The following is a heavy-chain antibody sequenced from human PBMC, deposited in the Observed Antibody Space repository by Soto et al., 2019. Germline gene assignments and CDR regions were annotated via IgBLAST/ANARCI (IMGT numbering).Heavy chain of an antibody. CDR2: ISYDGSNK. CDR1: GFTFSSYG. J-gene: IGHJ4*02. Sequence: QVPLVESGGGVVQPGRSLRLSCAASGFTFSSYGMHWVRQAPGKGLEWVAVISYDGSNKYYADSVKGRFTISRDNSKNTLYLQMNSLRAEDTAVYYCAKVLAVPAAAPDYWGQGTLVTVSS. V-gene: IGHV3-30*18. D-gene: IGHD2-2*01. CDR3: AKVLAVPAAAPDY.